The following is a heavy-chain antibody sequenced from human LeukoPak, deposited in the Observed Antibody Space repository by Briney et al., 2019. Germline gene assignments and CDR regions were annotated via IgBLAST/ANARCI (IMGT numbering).Heavy chain of an antibody. J-gene: IGHJ3*02. D-gene: IGHD6-13*01. V-gene: IGHV4-59*08. CDR3: VGVAAAANDAFDI. CDR2: IYYSGST. CDR1: GGSISSYY. Sequence: SETLSLTCTVSGGSISSYYWSWIRQPPGKGLEWVGYIYYSGSTNYNTSLKSRVTISVDTSNNQFSLKLSSVTAADTAVYYCVGVAAAANDAFDIWGQGTMVTVSS.